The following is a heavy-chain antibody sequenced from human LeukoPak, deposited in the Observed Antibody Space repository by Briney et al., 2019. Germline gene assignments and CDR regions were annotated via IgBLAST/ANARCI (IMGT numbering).Heavy chain of an antibody. CDR1: GGSISSGSYY. J-gene: IGHJ4*02. D-gene: IGHD4-23*01. V-gene: IGHV4-61*02. CDR3: AREVGYNDYGGNGCDY. Sequence: SQTLSLTCTVSGGSISSGSYYWSWIRQPAGKGLEWIGRIYTSGSTNYNPSLKSRVTILVDTSKNQFSLKLSSVTAADTAVYYCAREVGYNDYGGNGCDYWGQGTLVTVSS. CDR2: IYTSGST.